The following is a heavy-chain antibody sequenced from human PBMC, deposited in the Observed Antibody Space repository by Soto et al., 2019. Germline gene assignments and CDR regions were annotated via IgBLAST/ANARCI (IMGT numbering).Heavy chain of an antibody. D-gene: IGHD6-19*01. J-gene: IGHJ1*01. Sequence: PGGSLRLSCSASGFIFSDYAMHWVRLTPGKGLEFVSAISNNGGSTNDAPSVWGRFTISRDNSKNTVYLEMSSLRVEDTAIYYCVKDTYRGGWYGFLRHWGQGTVVTVYS. CDR2: ISNNGGST. CDR3: VKDTYRGGWYGFLRH. V-gene: IGHV3-64D*06. CDR1: GFIFSDYA.